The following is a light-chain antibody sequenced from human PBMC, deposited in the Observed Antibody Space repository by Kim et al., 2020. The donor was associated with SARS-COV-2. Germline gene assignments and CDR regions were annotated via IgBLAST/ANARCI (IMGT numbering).Light chain of an antibody. V-gene: IGKV3-11*01. J-gene: IGKJ5*01. Sequence: SLSPGERATLSCWASQSVSSCLAWYQQKPGQAPRLLVYAASNRATGIPARFSGSGSETDFTLTISSLEPEDFAVYYCQQYSNLITFGQGTRLEIK. CDR3: QQYSNLIT. CDR1: QSVSSC. CDR2: AAS.